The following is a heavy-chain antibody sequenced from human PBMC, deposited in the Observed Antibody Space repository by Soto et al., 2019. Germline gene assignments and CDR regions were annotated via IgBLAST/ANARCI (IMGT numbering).Heavy chain of an antibody. CDR3: AREGYDIRNSYYYGMDV. V-gene: IGHV4-59*01. CDR2: IYYSGST. J-gene: IGHJ6*02. Sequence: PSETLSLTCTLSGGSISSYYWSWIRQPPGKGLEWIGYIYYSGSTNYNPSLKSRVTISVDTSKNQFSLKLSSVTAADTAVYYCAREGYDIRNSYYYGMDVWGQGTTVTVSS. D-gene: IGHD3-22*01. CDR1: GGSISSYY.